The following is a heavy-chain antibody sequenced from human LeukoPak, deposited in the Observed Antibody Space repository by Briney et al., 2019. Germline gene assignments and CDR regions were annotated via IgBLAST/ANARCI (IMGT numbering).Heavy chain of an antibody. V-gene: IGHV4-4*07. CDR3: ARERGTYCGGDCYSWYFQH. Sequence: PSETLSLTCTVSGGSISSYYWSWIRQPAGKGLEWIGRIYTSGSTNYSPSLKSRVTMSVDTSKNQFSLKLSSVTAADTAVYYCARERGTYCGGDCYSWYFQHWGQGTLVTVSA. CDR1: GGSISSYY. D-gene: IGHD2-21*02. CDR2: IYTSGST. J-gene: IGHJ1*01.